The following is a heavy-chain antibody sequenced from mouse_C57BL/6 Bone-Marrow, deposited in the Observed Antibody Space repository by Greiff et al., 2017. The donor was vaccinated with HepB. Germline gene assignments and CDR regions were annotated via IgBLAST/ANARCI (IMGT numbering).Heavy chain of an antibody. CDR2: INPNNGGT. Sequence: VQLQQSGPELVKPGASVKIPCKASGYTFTDYNMDWVKQSHGKSLEWIGDINPNNGGTIYNQKFKGKATLTVDKSSSTAYMELRSLTSEDTAVYYCALYYYGSSHAWFAYWGQGTLVTVSA. CDR1: GYTFTDYN. D-gene: IGHD1-1*01. J-gene: IGHJ3*01. V-gene: IGHV1-18*01. CDR3: ALYYYGSSHAWFAY.